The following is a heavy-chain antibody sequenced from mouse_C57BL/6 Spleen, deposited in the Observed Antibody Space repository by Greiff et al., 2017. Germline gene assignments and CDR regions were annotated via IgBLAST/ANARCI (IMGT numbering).Heavy chain of an antibody. V-gene: IGHV1-5*01. D-gene: IGHD1-1*01. J-gene: IGHJ4*01. CDR1: GYTFTSYW. CDR2: IYPGNSDT. CDR3: TSYYYGSSPYAMDY. Sequence: EVKVIESGTVLARPGASVKMSCKTSGYTFTSYWMHWVKQRPGQGLEWIGAIYPGNSDTSYNQKFKGKAKLTAVTSASTAYMELSSLTNEDSAVYYCTSYYYGSSPYAMDYWGQGTSVTVSS.